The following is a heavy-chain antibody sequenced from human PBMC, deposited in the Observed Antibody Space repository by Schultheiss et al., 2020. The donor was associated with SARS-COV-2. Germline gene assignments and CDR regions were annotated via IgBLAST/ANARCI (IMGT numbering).Heavy chain of an antibody. CDR2: ISSNGGST. D-gene: IGHD3-9*01. CDR1: GFTFSSYA. CDR3: AKDQGLRYFDWFLKTEYYYYGMDV. V-gene: IGHV3-64*04. Sequence: GGSLRLSCSASGFTFSSYAMHWARQAPGKGLEYVSAISSNGGSTYYADSVKGRFTISRDNSKNTLYLQMNSLRAEDTAVYYCAKDQGLRYFDWFLKTEYYYYGMDVWGQGTTVTVSS. J-gene: IGHJ6*02.